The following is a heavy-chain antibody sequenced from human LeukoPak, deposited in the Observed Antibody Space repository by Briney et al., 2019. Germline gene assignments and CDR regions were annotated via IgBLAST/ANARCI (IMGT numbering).Heavy chain of an antibody. J-gene: IGHJ5*02. CDR1: GYTSPSYD. CDR3: ARSSSGWYNWFDP. V-gene: IGHV1-8*02. CDR2: MNPNSGNT. Sequence: ASVKVSCKASGYTSPSYDINWVRQATGQGLEWMGWMNPNSGNTGYAQKFQGRVTITRNTSISTAYMELSSLRSEDTAVYYCARSSSGWYNWFDPWGQGTLVTVSS. D-gene: IGHD6-19*01.